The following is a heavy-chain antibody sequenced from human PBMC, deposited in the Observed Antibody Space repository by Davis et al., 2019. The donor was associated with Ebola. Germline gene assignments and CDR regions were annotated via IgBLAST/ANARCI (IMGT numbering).Heavy chain of an antibody. V-gene: IGHV1-2*02. Sequence: ASVKVSCKASGYTFTGYYMHWVRQAPGQGLEWMGWINPNSGGTNYAQKLQGRVTMTTDTSTSTAYMELRSLRSDDTAVYYCARRIMCGGDCYSYYFDYWGQGTLVTVSS. J-gene: IGHJ4*02. CDR3: ARRIMCGGDCYSYYFDY. CDR1: GYTFTGYY. CDR2: INPNSGGT. D-gene: IGHD2-21*02.